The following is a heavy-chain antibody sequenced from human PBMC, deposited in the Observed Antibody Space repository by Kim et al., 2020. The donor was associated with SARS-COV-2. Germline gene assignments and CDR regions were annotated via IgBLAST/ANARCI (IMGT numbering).Heavy chain of an antibody. D-gene: IGHD2-15*01. CDR1: GFTFTSSA. J-gene: IGHJ6*02. CDR3: AASCSGGSCYSKFYYGMDV. Sequence: SVKVSCKASGFTFTSSAMQWVRQARGQRLEWIGWIVVGSGNTNYAQKFQERVTITRDMSTSTAYMELSSLRSEDTAVYYCAASCSGGSCYSKFYYGMDVGAKGPRSPSP. CDR2: IVVGSGNT. V-gene: IGHV1-58*02.